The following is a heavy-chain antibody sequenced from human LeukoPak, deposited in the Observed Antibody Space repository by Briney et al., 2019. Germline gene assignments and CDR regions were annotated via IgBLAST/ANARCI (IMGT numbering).Heavy chain of an antibody. J-gene: IGHJ5*02. D-gene: IGHD3-10*01. CDR2: ISSASNTI. CDR3: ARDGWFGDYNWFDP. V-gene: IGHV3-48*01. Sequence: GGSLRLSCAVSGFTFSSYSMNWVRQAPGKGLEWVSYISSASNTIYYADSVKGRFTISRDNAKNSLYLQMNSLRAEDTAMYYCARDGWFGDYNWFDPWGQGTLVTVSS. CDR1: GFTFSSYS.